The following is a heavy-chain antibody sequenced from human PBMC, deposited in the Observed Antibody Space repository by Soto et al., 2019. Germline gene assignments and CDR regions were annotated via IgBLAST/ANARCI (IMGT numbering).Heavy chain of an antibody. CDR1: GYTFTGYY. V-gene: IGHV1-2*04. CDR3: ASSSGYDSDYYYYYMGV. J-gene: IGHJ6*03. CDR2: INPNSGGT. D-gene: IGHD5-12*01. Sequence: GASVKVSCKASGYTFTGYYMHWVRQAPGQGLEWMGWINPNSGGTYYAQKFQGWVTMTRDTSISTAYMELSRLRSDDTAVYYCASSSGYDSDYYYYYMGVWGKGTTVTVSS.